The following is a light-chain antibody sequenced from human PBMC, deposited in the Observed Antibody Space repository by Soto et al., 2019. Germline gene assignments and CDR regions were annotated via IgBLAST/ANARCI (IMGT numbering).Light chain of an antibody. CDR1: QSISSW. Sequence: DIQMTQSPSTLSASVGYRVTITCRASQSISSWLAWYQQKPGKAPKLLIYDASSLESGVPSRFSGSGSGTEFTLTISSLQPDEFATYYCQQYNSYWTFGQGTKVDI. CDR3: QQYNSYWT. J-gene: IGKJ1*01. CDR2: DAS. V-gene: IGKV1-5*01.